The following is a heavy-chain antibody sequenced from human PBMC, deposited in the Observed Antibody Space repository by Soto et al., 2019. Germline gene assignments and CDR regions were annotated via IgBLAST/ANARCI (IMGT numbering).Heavy chain of an antibody. CDR3: AYSGSSDYYYYGMDV. CDR2: IYPGDSDT. D-gene: IGHD6-6*01. CDR1: GYSFTSYW. J-gene: IGHJ6*02. Sequence: AGESLKISCKGSGYSFTSYWIGWVRQMPGKGLEWMGIIYPGDSDTRYSPSFQGQVTISADKSISTAYLQWSSLKASDTAMYYCAYSGSSDYYYYGMDVWGQGTTVTVSS. V-gene: IGHV5-51*01.